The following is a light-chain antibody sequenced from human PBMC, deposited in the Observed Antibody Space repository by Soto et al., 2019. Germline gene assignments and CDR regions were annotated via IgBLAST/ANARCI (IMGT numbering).Light chain of an antibody. CDR2: DVG. Sequence: QSALTQPASVSGSPGQSITIACTGTSRDIGGYNFVSWYQQHPGKAPKLLIYDVGNRPSGVSNRFSGSKSGNTASLTISGLQAEDEAHYYCNSYRTVSTYVFGTGTKPTVL. V-gene: IGLV2-14*01. CDR1: SRDIGGYNF. J-gene: IGLJ1*01. CDR3: NSYRTVSTYV.